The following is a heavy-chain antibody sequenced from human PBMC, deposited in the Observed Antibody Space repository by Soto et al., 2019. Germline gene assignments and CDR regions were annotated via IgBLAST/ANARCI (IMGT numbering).Heavy chain of an antibody. D-gene: IGHD3-10*01. CDR3: AAGYGSGSYSRNFDC. Sequence: QVQLVQSGAEGKKPGASWKVSCKASGYTFTSYAMHWVRQAPGQRLEWMGWINAGNGNTKYSQKFQGRVTLTRDTSASAAYMELSSLRSEDTAVYYCAAGYGSGSYSRNFDCWGQGTLVTVSS. CDR1: GYTFTSYA. V-gene: IGHV1-3*01. CDR2: INAGNGNT. J-gene: IGHJ4*02.